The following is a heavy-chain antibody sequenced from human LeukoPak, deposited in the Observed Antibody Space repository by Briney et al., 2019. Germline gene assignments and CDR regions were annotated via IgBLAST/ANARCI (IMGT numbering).Heavy chain of an antibody. Sequence: SSVKVSCKASGGTFSSYAISWVRQAPGQGLEWRGRSIPIFGIANDAQKFQGRVTITADKSTSTAYMELSSLRSEDTAVYYCARDETEGYSSGWYLGWFDPWGQGTLVTVSS. D-gene: IGHD6-19*01. CDR3: ARDETEGYSSGWYLGWFDP. CDR1: GGTFSSYA. J-gene: IGHJ5*02. CDR2: SIPIFGIA. V-gene: IGHV1-69*04.